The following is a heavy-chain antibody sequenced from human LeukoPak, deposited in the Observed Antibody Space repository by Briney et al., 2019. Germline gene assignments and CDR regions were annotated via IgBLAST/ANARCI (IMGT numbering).Heavy chain of an antibody. CDR1: GFTFCGSA. J-gene: IGHJ4*02. Sequence: GGSLRLSCAASGFTFCGSALHWVRQASGKGLEWVGRIRSTANGCATAYAASVKGRFTISRDDSKNTAYLQMDSLKTEDTAVYYCTGNYYGSGSYADFDYWGQGTLVTVSS. CDR2: IRSTANGCAT. CDR3: TGNYYGSGSYADFDY. V-gene: IGHV3-73*01. D-gene: IGHD3-10*01.